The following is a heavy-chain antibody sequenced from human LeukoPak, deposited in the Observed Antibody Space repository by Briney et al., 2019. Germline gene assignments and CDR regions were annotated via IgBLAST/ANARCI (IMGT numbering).Heavy chain of an antibody. CDR2: INPSGGTT. D-gene: IGHD3-9*01. CDR3: ARTYYDILTGYYGRSVYYYYMDV. CDR1: GYTFTSYH. Sequence: GASVKVSCKASGYTFTSYHMHWVRQAPGQGLEWMGIINPSGGTTNYAQKFQGRVTMTRNTSISTAYMELSSLRSEDTAVYYCARTYYDILTGYYGRSVYYYYMDVWGKGTTVTISS. J-gene: IGHJ6*03. V-gene: IGHV1-46*01.